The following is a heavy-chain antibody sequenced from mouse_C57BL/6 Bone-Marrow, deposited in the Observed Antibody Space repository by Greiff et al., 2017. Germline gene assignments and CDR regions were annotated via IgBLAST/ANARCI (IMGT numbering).Heavy chain of an antibody. V-gene: IGHV5-6*01. D-gene: IGHD4-1*01. CDR3: AWDWYFDV. J-gene: IGHJ1*03. CDR1: GFTFSSYG. Sequence: SGGDLVKPGGSLKLSCAASGFTFSSYGMSWVRQTPDKRLEWVATISSGGSYTYYPDSVKGRFTISRDNAKNTLYLQLSSLKSEDTAMYYCAWDWYFDVWGTGTTVTVSS. CDR2: ISSGGSYT.